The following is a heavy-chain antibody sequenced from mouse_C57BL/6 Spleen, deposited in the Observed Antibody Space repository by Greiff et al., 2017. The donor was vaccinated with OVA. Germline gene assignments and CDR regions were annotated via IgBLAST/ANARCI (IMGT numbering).Heavy chain of an antibody. J-gene: IGHJ3*01. CDR3: ARHIYDGYFFAY. CDR2: ISGGGGNT. D-gene: IGHD2-3*01. CDR1: GFTFSSYT. Sequence: EVQGVESGGGLVKPGGSLKLSCAASGFTFSSYTMSWVRQTPEKRLEWVATISGGGGNTYYPDSVKGRFTISRDNAKNTLYLQMSSLRSEDTALYYCARHIYDGYFFAYWGQGTLVTVSA. V-gene: IGHV5-9*01.